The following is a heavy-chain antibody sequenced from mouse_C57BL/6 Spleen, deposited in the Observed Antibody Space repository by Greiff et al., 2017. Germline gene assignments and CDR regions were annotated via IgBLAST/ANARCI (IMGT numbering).Heavy chain of an antibody. CDR2: IDPNSGGT. Sequence: QVQLQQPGAELVKPGASVKLSCKASGYTFTSYWMHWVKQRPGRGLEWIGRIDPNSGGTKYNEKFKSKATLTADKSSSTAYMQRSSLTSEDSAVYYYARDGSSYVRYWYFDVWGTGTTVTVSS. CDR1: GYTFTSYW. V-gene: IGHV1-72*01. J-gene: IGHJ1*03. D-gene: IGHD1-1*01. CDR3: ARDGSSYVRYWYFDV.